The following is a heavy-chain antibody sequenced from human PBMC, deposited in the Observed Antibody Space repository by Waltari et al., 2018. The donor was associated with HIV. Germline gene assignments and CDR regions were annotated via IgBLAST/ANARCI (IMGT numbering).Heavy chain of an antibody. CDR3: ARDWSAYDEPDYYYAMDV. J-gene: IGHJ6*02. Sequence: EVQLVESGGGLVKPGGSLRLACAASGFTFSTSNMNWVRQAPGKGLGCFAPISSMPTHKNSAESVKARFTISRDNAKKSLYLQMNSLRAEDTAVYYCARDWSAYDEPDYYYAMDVWGQGTTVTVSS. V-gene: IGHV3-21*02. CDR2: ISSMPTHK. D-gene: IGHD3-3*01. CDR1: GFTFSTSN.